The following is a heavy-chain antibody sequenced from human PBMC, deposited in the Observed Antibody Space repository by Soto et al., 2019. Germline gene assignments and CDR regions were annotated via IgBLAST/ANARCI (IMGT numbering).Heavy chain of an antibody. V-gene: IGHV1-18*01. Sequence: QVQLVQSGAEVKKPGASVKVSCKASGYTFTSYGISWVRQAPGQGLEWMGWISAYNGNTKYAQKLQGRVTTTTDTSTSAAYMQLRSLRSDDTAVYYCARDLGGSYYAPVDYWGQGALVTVSS. CDR2: ISAYNGNT. D-gene: IGHD1-26*01. CDR3: ARDLGGSYYAPVDY. J-gene: IGHJ4*02. CDR1: GYTFTSYG.